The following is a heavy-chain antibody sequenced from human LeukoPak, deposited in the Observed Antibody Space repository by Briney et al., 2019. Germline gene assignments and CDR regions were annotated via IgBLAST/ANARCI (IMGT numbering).Heavy chain of an antibody. D-gene: IGHD4-11*01. CDR3: ARDDHYSNYVIRGYYYYYMDV. Sequence: PGRSLRLSCAASGFTFSSYAMHWVRQAPGKGLEWVAVISYDGSNKYYADSVKGRFTISRDNSKNTLYLQMNSLRAEDTAVYYCARDDHYSNYVIRGYYYYYMDVWGKGTTVTVSS. CDR1: GFTFSSYA. J-gene: IGHJ6*03. V-gene: IGHV3-30*04. CDR2: ISYDGSNK.